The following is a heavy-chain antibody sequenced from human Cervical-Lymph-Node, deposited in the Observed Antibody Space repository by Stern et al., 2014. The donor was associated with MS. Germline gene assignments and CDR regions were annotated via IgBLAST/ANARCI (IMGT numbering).Heavy chain of an antibody. V-gene: IGHV5-51*01. CDR3: ARHVQGFDY. Sequence: EVQLVESGAEVKKPGESLKISCKLSGYRFTIYSIAWVRQMPGKGLEWMWVIYPYDSDTTYSPSFQGQVTISADKSITTAYLQWSSLRASDTAMYYCARHVQGFDYWGQGTLVTVSS. CDR2: IYPYDSDT. CDR1: GYRFTIYS. J-gene: IGHJ4*02.